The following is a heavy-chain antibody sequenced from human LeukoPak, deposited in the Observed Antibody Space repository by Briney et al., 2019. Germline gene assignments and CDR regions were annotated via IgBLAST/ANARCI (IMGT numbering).Heavy chain of an antibody. CDR3: AKQGSSWPGYFDY. CDR2: ISYDGSNK. CDR1: GFTFSSYG. D-gene: IGHD6-13*01. V-gene: IGHV3-30*18. J-gene: IGHJ4*02. Sequence: PGRSLRLSCAASGFTFSSYGMHWVRQAPGKGLEWVAVISYDGSNKYYADSVKGRFTISRDNSKNTLYLQMNSLRAEDTAVYYCAKQGSSWPGYFDYWGQGTLVTVSS.